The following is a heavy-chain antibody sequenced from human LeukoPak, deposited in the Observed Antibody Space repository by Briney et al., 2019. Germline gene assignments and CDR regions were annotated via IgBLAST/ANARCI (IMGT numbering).Heavy chain of an antibody. CDR3: AKEEVISGNHGVYFDY. V-gene: IGHV3-23*01. Sequence: PGGSLRLSCAASGFSFSSYAMSWVRQAPGKGLEWVSAIVGSGGNMYYADSVKGRFTISRDNFKSTLYLQMNSLRAEDTAVYYCAKEEVISGNHGVYFDYWGQGTLVTVSS. J-gene: IGHJ4*02. CDR1: GFSFSSYA. CDR2: IVGSGGNM. D-gene: IGHD3-22*01.